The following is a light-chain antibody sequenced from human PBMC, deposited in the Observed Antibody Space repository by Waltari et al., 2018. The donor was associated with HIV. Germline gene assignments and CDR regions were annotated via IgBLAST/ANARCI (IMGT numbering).Light chain of an antibody. CDR2: EVT. Sequence: QSALTQPASASGSPDKSIVPPCTGSHFYIGYNDYVSWYQQYPGHAPKALIYEVTSRPSGTSSRFSGSKSATTAVLASSKLQTDDEADYFCSSYTRRGTVVFGGGTRLTVL. V-gene: IGLV2-14*01. CDR3: SSYTRRGTVV. CDR1: HFYIGYNDY. J-gene: IGLJ2*01.